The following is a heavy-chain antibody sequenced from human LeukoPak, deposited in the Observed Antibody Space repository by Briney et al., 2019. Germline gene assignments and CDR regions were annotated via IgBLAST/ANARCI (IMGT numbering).Heavy chain of an antibody. CDR2: ISSSSSYI. CDR3: ARNIAAAGKGYYFDY. Sequence: GGSLRLSCAASGFTFSSYSMNWVRQAPGKGLEWVSSISSSSSYIYYADSVKGRFTISRDNAKNSLYLQMNSPRAEDTAVYYCARNIAAAGKGYYFDYWGQGTLVTVSS. V-gene: IGHV3-21*01. CDR1: GFTFSSYS. J-gene: IGHJ4*02. D-gene: IGHD6-13*01.